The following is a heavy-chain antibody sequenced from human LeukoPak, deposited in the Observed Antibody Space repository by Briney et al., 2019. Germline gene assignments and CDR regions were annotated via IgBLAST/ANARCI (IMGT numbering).Heavy chain of an antibody. D-gene: IGHD4-17*01. CDR3: ARATTGTVYYYYYLDV. J-gene: IGHJ6*03. CDR1: GYTFTTYN. V-gene: IGHV1-8*03. CDR2: MYRNSGNT. Sequence: ASVKVSSKAPGYTFTTYNINCVREATGQGLEWMGGMYRNSGNTGYAQKFQGRVTITRNTSISTAYMELISLRSEDTAVYYGARATTGTVYYYYYLDVWGKGTTVTVSS.